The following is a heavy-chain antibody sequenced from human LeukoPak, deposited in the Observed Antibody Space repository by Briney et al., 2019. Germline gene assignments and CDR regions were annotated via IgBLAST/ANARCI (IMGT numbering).Heavy chain of an antibody. J-gene: IGHJ4*02. CDR2: IYTSGSI. Sequence: KSSETLSLTCTVSGGSISSSSYYWSWIRQPAGKGLEWIGRIYTSGSINYNPSLKSRVTISVDTSKNQFSLKLSSVTAADTAVYSCARVPSGSYLFDYWGQGTLVTVSS. CDR1: GGSISSSSYY. D-gene: IGHD1-26*01. V-gene: IGHV4-61*02. CDR3: ARVPSGSYLFDY.